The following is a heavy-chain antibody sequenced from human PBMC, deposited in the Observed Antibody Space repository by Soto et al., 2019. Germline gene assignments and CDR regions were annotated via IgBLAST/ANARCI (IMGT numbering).Heavy chain of an antibody. Sequence: GGSLSLSCAASGFTFSSYAMSWVRQAPGKGLEWVSAISGSGGSTYYADSVKGRFTISRDNSKNTLYLQMNSLRAEDTAVYYCASLGLPPWYYYYYMDVWGKGTTVTVSS. V-gene: IGHV3-23*01. CDR3: ASLGLPPWYYYYYMDV. J-gene: IGHJ6*03. CDR2: ISGSGGST. CDR1: GFTFSSYA.